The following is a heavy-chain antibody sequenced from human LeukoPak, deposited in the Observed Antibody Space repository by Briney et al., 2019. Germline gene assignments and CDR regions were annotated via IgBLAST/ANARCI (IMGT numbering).Heavy chain of an antibody. CDR1: GFTFSSYS. Sequence: GGSLRLSCAASGFTFSSYSMNWVRQAPGKGLEWVSSISSSSSYIYYADSVKGRFTISRDNAKNSLYLQMNSLRAEDTAVYYCARDRVDSGYDSDYYYGLCVWGQGTTVTVSS. J-gene: IGHJ6*02. CDR2: ISSSSSYI. D-gene: IGHD5-12*01. CDR3: ARDRVDSGYDSDYYYGLCV. V-gene: IGHV3-21*01.